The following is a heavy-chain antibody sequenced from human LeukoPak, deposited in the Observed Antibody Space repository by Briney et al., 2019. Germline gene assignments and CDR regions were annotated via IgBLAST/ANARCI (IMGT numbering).Heavy chain of an antibody. J-gene: IGHJ3*02. Sequence: PSETLSLTCTVSGHPISSYYCSWIPQPTGKRLDCIGRIYHSGSTNTPSLNSRVTLSVDTSKNPFSLKLSSVTAADTAVYYCAGGRDGYNSGAFDIWGQGTMVTVSS. D-gene: IGHD5-24*01. CDR1: GHPISSYY. CDR3: AGGRDGYNSGAFDI. CDR2: IYHSGST. V-gene: IGHV4-4*07.